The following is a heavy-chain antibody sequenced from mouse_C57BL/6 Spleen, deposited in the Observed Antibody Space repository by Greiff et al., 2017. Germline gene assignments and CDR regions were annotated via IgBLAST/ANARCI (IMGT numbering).Heavy chain of an antibody. CDR1: GYAFSSSW. J-gene: IGHJ2*01. D-gene: IGHD1-1*01. V-gene: IGHV1-82*01. CDR3: ARSENYYGSSFPYYFDY. Sequence: QVQLQQSGPELVKPGASVKISFKASGYAFSSSWMNWVKQRPGKGLEWIGRIYPGDGDTNYNGKFKGKATLTADKSSSTAYMQLSSLTSEDSAVYFCARSENYYGSSFPYYFDYWGQGTTLTVSS. CDR2: IYPGDGDT.